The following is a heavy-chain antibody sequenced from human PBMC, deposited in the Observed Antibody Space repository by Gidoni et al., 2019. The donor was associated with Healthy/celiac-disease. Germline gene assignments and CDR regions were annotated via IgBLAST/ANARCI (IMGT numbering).Heavy chain of an antibody. Sequence: QVQLVQSGAEVKKPGSSVKVSCKASGGTFSSYAISWVRQAPGQGLEWMGGIIPIFGTANYAQKFQGRVTITADKSTSTAYMELSSLRSEDTAVYYCAWQQQLVHYYYYYMDVWGKGTTVTVSS. J-gene: IGHJ6*03. D-gene: IGHD6-13*01. CDR3: AWQQQLVHYYYYYMDV. CDR1: GGTFSSYA. CDR2: IIPIFGTA. V-gene: IGHV1-69*06.